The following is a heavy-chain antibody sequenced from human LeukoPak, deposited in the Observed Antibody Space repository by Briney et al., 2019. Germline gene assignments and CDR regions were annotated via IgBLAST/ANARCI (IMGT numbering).Heavy chain of an antibody. J-gene: IGHJ4*02. CDR1: GFTFSSYG. CDR3: AKDVGMMGYCSGGSCYAIDY. Sequence: GRSLRLSCAASGFTFSSYGMHWVRQAPGKGLEWVAVISYGGSNKFYADSVKGRFTISRDNSKNTLYLQMNSLRAEDTAVYYCAKDVGMMGYCSGGSCYAIDYWGQGTLVTVSS. V-gene: IGHV3-30*18. CDR2: ISYGGSNK. D-gene: IGHD2-15*01.